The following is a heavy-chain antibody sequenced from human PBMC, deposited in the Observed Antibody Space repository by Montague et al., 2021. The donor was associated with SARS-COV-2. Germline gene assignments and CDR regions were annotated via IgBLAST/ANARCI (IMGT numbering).Heavy chain of an antibody. J-gene: IGHJ5*02. CDR1: GGSISSYY. CDR2: IYDSGST. CDR3: ATQPCTNGVCENWFDP. Sequence: SETLSLTCTVSGGSISSYYWSWIRQPPGKGLEWIGYIYDSGSTNXNPSLKSRVTISVDTSKNQFSLKLSSVTAADTAVYYCATQPCTNGVCENWFDPWGQGTLVTVSS. D-gene: IGHD2-8*01. V-gene: IGHV4-59*01.